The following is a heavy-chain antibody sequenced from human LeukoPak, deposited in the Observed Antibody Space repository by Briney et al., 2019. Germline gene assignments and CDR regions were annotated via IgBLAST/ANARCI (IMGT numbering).Heavy chain of an antibody. D-gene: IGHD2-2*01. V-gene: IGHV3-15*01. J-gene: IGHJ4*02. Sequence: GGSLRLSCAASGFPFSNAWMSWVRQAPGKGLEWVGRIKSKTDGGTTDYAAPVKGRFTISRDDSKNTLYLQMNSLKTEDTAVYYCTTDHYCSSTSCYVLDYWGQGTLVTVSS. CDR2: IKSKTDGGTT. CDR1: GFPFSNAW. CDR3: TTDHYCSSTSCYVLDY.